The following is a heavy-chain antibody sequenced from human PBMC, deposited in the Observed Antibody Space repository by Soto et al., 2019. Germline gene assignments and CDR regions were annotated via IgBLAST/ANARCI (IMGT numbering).Heavy chain of an antibody. CDR3: AKDNYDILTGYPYYFDY. CDR2: ISGSGGAT. V-gene: IGHV3-23*01. Sequence: EVQLLESGGGLVQPGGSLRLSCAASGFTFSSYAMSWVRQAPGKGLEWVSAISGSGGATYYADSVKGRFTISRDNSKNTLSLQMNSLRADDTAVYYCAKDNYDILTGYPYYFDYWGQGTLVTVSS. J-gene: IGHJ4*02. D-gene: IGHD3-9*01. CDR1: GFTFSSYA.